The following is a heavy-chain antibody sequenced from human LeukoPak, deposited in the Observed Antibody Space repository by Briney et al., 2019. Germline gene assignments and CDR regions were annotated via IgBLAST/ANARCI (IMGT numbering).Heavy chain of an antibody. CDR2: INPNSGGT. Sequence: ASVKVSCKASGYTFTGYYMHWVRQAPGQGLEWMGWINPNSGGTNYAQKFQGRVTTTRDTSISTAYMELSRLRSDDTAVYYCARDIAVAGTRAFDIWGQGTMVTVSS. J-gene: IGHJ3*02. V-gene: IGHV1-2*02. CDR3: ARDIAVAGTRAFDI. D-gene: IGHD6-19*01. CDR1: GYTFTGYY.